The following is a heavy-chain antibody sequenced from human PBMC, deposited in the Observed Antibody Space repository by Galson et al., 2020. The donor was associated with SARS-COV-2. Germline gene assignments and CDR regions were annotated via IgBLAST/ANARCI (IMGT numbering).Heavy chain of an antibody. D-gene: IGHD4-4*01. J-gene: IGHJ4*02. Sequence: ASVKVSCKASGYTFTSYYMHWVRQAPGDGLEWMGVINPSGGSTTYAQTFQGRVTVTRDTSTSTVYMELRSLRSEDTAVYFCASDLDYSNPSLADNWGQGTLVTVSA. CDR1: GYTFTSYY. CDR2: INPSGGST. V-gene: IGHV1-46*01. CDR3: ASDLDYSNPSLADN.